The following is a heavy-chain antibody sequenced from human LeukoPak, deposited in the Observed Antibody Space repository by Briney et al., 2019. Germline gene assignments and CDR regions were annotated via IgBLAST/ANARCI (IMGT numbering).Heavy chain of an antibody. V-gene: IGHV4-34*01. CDR1: GGSFSGYY. Sequence: SETLSLTCAVYGGSFSGYYWRWVRQPPGKGLEWVGEINHSGSTNYNPSLKSRVTISVDTSKNQFSLKLSSVTAADTAVYHCARGRLASGYYGLFWFDPWGQGTLVTVSS. J-gene: IGHJ5*02. CDR3: ARGRLASGYYGLFWFDP. D-gene: IGHD3-22*01. CDR2: INHSGST.